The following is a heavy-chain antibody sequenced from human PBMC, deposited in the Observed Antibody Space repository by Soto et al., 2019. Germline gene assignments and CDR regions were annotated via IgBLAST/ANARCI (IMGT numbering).Heavy chain of an antibody. J-gene: IGHJ4*02. CDR3: AKLMGYCSGGSCYRGNYFDY. V-gene: IGHV3-23*01. D-gene: IGHD2-15*01. Sequence: EVQLLESGGGLVQPGGSLRLSCAASGFTFSSYAMSWVRQAPGKGLEWGSAISGSGGSTYYADSVKGRFTISRDNSKNTLYLQMNSLRAEDTAVYYCAKLMGYCSGGSCYRGNYFDYWGQGTLVTVSS. CDR2: ISGSGGST. CDR1: GFTFSSYA.